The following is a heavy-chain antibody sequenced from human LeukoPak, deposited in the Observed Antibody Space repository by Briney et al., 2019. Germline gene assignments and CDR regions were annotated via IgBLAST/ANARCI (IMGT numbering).Heavy chain of an antibody. CDR1: EFTVSSNY. V-gene: IGHV3-53*01. CDR2: IYSGGTT. D-gene: IGHD4-17*01. CDR3: AKRPVTKFEI. J-gene: IGHJ3*02. Sequence: GESLKISCAAAEFTVSSNYMSLVRQAPGKGLGWVSVIYSGGTTYYADSVKGRFTISRDNSNNTLYLQMNSLRAEDTAVYYCAKRPVTKFEIWGQGTILTVSS.